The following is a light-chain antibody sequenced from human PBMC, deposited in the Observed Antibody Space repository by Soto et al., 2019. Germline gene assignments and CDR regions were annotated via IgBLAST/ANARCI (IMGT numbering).Light chain of an antibody. CDR2: GAS. CDR3: QQYGSSPPGT. Sequence: EIVLTQSPGTLSLSPGERATLSCRASQSVSSSYLAWYQQKPGQAPRLLISGASSRATGIADRFSGSGSGTGFTLTISRLEPEDFAVYYCQQYGSSPPGTFGQGTKVEIK. CDR1: QSVSSSY. J-gene: IGKJ1*01. V-gene: IGKV3-20*01.